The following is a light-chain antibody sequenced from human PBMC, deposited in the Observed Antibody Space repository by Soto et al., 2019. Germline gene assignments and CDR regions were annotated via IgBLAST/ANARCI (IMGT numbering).Light chain of an antibody. J-gene: IGLJ3*02. V-gene: IGLV1-40*01. CDR1: SSNIGAGYD. CDR3: QSYDSSLSGLGV. Sequence: QSVLTQPPSVSGAPGQRVTISCTGSSSNIGAGYDVHWYQQLPGTAPKLLIYGNSNRPSGVPDRFSGSKSGTSASLAITGLQAEDEVDYYCQSYDSSLSGLGVFGGGTKLTVL. CDR2: GNS.